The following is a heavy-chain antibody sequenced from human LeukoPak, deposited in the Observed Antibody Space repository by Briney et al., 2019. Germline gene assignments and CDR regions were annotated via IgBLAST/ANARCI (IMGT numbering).Heavy chain of an antibody. J-gene: IGHJ4*02. V-gene: IGHV1-69*13. Sequence: SVTVSCKASGGTFSNYAISWVRQAPGQGLEWMGEIITNFGTTNYAQKYQGRVTITADESTSTVYMELSSLRSEDTAVYYCARPRTYYDFWRGYPPFDYWGQGTLVTVSS. CDR3: ARPRTYYDFWRGYPPFDY. CDR1: GGTFSNYA. CDR2: IITNFGTT. D-gene: IGHD3-3*01.